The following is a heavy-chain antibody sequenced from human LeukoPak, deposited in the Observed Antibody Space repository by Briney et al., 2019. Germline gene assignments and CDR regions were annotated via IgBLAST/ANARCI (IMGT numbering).Heavy chain of an antibody. Sequence: GGSLRLSCAASGFTFSSYEMNWVRQAPGKGLEWVSYISSSGSTIYYADSVKGRFTISRDNAKNSLYLQMNSLRAEDTAVYYCARVGAAAGIRFDPWGQGTLVTVSS. CDR2: ISSSGSTI. CDR1: GFTFSSYE. J-gene: IGHJ5*02. V-gene: IGHV3-48*03. D-gene: IGHD6-13*01. CDR3: ARVGAAAGIRFDP.